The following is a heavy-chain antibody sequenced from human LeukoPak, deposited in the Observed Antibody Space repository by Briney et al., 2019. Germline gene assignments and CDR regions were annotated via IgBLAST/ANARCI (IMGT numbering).Heavy chain of an antibody. Sequence: PSETLSLTCAVYGGSFSGYYWSWIRQPPGKGLEWIGEINHSGSTNYNPSLKSRVTISVDTSKNQFSLKLSSVTAADTAVYYCARSNRYNWNEPPALCCWGQGTLVTVSS. CDR2: INHSGST. J-gene: IGHJ4*02. CDR3: ARSNRYNWNEPPALCC. V-gene: IGHV4-34*01. CDR1: GGSFSGYY. D-gene: IGHD1-1*01.